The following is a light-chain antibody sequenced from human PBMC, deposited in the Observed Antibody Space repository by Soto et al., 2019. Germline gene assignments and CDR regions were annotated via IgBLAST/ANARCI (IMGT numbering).Light chain of an antibody. J-gene: IGKJ1*01. V-gene: IGKV3-11*01. CDR3: QQRSNWPPTWT. CDR1: HSVSTY. Sequence: EIVLTQSPATLSLSPGEIATLSCSASHSVSTYLAWNQQKPGQAPRLLIYDASNRATGIPARFSGSGSGTDFTRTISSLEPEDFAVYYCQQRSNWPPTWTFGQGTKVEI. CDR2: DAS.